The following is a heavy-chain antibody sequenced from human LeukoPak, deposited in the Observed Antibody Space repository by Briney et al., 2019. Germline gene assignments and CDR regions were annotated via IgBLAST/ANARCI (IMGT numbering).Heavy chain of an antibody. Sequence: GGSLRLSCAASGFTFSSYAMHWVRQAPGEGLEWVAVISYDGSNKYYADSVKGRFTISRDNSKNTLYLQMNSLRAEDTAVYYCARESVAAASFDYWGQGTLVTVSS. CDR1: GFTFSSYA. CDR3: ARESVAAASFDY. V-gene: IGHV3-30*04. D-gene: IGHD6-13*01. CDR2: ISYDGSNK. J-gene: IGHJ4*02.